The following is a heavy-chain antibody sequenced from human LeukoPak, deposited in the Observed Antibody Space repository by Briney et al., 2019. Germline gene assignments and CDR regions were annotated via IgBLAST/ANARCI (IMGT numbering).Heavy chain of an antibody. D-gene: IGHD2-2*01. CDR3: ARGGSGSTSWSVYYYYGMDV. CDR2: INHSGRT. CDR1: GGSFSGYY. V-gene: IGHV4-34*01. Sequence: SETLSLTCAVYGGSFSGYYWSWIRQPPGKGLEWIGEINHSGRTNYNPSLKSRVTISVDTSKNQFSLKLSSVTAADTAVYYCARGGSGSTSWSVYYYYGMDVWGQGTTVTVSS. J-gene: IGHJ6*02.